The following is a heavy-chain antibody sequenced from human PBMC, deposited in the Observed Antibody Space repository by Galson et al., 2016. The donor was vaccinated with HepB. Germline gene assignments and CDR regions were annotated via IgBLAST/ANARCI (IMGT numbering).Heavy chain of an antibody. CDR3: VRNGYYCLDA. CDR2: ISHSGST. J-gene: IGHJ6*02. Sequence: SETLSLTCAVSGVSISGTNWWSWVRQPPGKGLEWIGEISHSGSTNYNPSLQSRVTISVDTSKNQFSLNLNSVTAADTALYYCVRNGYYCLDAWGHGTTVTVSS. V-gene: IGHV4-4*02. CDR1: GVSISGTNW.